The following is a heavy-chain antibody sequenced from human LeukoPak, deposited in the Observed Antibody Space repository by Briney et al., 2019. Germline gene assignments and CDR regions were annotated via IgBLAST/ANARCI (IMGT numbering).Heavy chain of an antibody. CDR3: ARDYYGSGRGYLDF. J-gene: IGHJ2*01. Sequence: ASVKVSCKASGYTFNRYYIHWVRQAPGQGLEWMGWVNPKSGATNYAQKFQGRVTMTTETSINAAYMELTSLTSDDTAMYYCARDYYGSGRGYLDFWGRGTLVTVSA. CDR2: VNPKSGAT. D-gene: IGHD3-10*01. V-gene: IGHV1-2*02. CDR1: GYTFNRYY.